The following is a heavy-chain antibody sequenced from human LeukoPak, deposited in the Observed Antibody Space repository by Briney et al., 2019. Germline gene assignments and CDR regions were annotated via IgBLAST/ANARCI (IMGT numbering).Heavy chain of an antibody. J-gene: IGHJ4*02. CDR3: ARSVAARPKGAEFDY. Sequence: GGSLRLSCAASGFTFSSYSMNWVRQAPGKGLEWVSYISSSSSTIYYADSVKGRFTISRDNAKNSLYLQMNSLRAEDTAVYYCARSVAARPKGAEFDYWGQGTLVTVSS. CDR2: ISSSSSTI. CDR1: GFTFSSYS. V-gene: IGHV3-48*01. D-gene: IGHD6-6*01.